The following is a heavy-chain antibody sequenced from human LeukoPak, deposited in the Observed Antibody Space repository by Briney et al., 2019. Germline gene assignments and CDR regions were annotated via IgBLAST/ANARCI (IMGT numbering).Heavy chain of an antibody. V-gene: IGHV1-24*01. CDR3: ATRFGGVPYYFDY. CDR1: GYTLTELS. CDR2: FDPEDGET. Sequence: ASVKVSCTVSGYTLTELSMHWVRQAPGKGLEWMGGFDPEDGETIYAQKFQGRVTITEDTSTDTAYMELSSLRSEDTAVYYCATRFGGVPYYFDYWGQGTLVTVSS. D-gene: IGHD3-16*01. J-gene: IGHJ4*02.